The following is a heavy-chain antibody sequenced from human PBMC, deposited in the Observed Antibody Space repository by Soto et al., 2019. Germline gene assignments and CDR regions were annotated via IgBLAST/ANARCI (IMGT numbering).Heavy chain of an antibody. CDR2: IYHSGST. V-gene: IGHV4-38-2*02. D-gene: IGHD2-15*01. Sequence: SETLSLTCAVSGYSISSGYYWCFVRQPPGKGLEWIGSIYHSGSTYYNPSLKSRVTISVDTSKNQFSLKLSSVTAADTAVYYCARDKHGNPFDYWGQGTLVTVSS. CDR3: ARDKHGNPFDY. CDR1: GYSISSGYY. J-gene: IGHJ4*02.